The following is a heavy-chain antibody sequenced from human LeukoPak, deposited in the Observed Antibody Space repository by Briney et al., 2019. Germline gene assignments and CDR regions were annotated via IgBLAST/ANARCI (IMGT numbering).Heavy chain of an antibody. CDR3: ARDEIGAVAGTDAFDI. J-gene: IGHJ3*02. V-gene: IGHV1-18*01. CDR2: ISAYNGNT. D-gene: IGHD6-19*01. CDR1: GYTFTSYG. Sequence: GASVKVSCKASGYTFTSYGISWVRQAPGQGLEWMGWISAYNGNTNYEQKLQGRVTMTTDTSTSTAYMELRSLRSGDTAVYYCARDEIGAVAGTDAFDIWGQGTMVTVSS.